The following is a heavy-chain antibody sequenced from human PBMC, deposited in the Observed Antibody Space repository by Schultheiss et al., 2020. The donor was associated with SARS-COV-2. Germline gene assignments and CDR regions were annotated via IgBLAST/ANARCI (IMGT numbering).Heavy chain of an antibody. Sequence: SETLSLTCAVSGGSISSSNWWSWVRQPPGKGLEWIGEINHSGSTNYNPSLKSRVTISVDTSKNQFSLKLSSVTAADTAVYYCARENKRYYEPRGYFDYWGQGTLVTVSS. CDR2: INHSGST. J-gene: IGHJ4*02. CDR1: GGSISSSNW. D-gene: IGHD3-22*01. CDR3: ARENKRYYEPRGYFDY. V-gene: IGHV4-4*02.